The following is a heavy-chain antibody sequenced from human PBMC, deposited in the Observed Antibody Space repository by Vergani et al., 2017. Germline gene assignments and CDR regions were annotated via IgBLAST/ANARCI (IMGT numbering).Heavy chain of an antibody. CDR3: ARVVGVVPHPGYYMDV. CDR2: ISYDGRNK. D-gene: IGHD2-2*01. Sequence: VQLVESGGGVVQPGRSLRLSCAASGFTFSSYAMHWVRQAPGKGLEWVAVISYDGRNKYYADSVKGRFTISRDNSKNTLYLQMHSLRTEDTAVYYCARVVGVVPHPGYYMDVWGKGTTVTVSS. J-gene: IGHJ6*03. V-gene: IGHV3-30*04. CDR1: GFTFSSYA.